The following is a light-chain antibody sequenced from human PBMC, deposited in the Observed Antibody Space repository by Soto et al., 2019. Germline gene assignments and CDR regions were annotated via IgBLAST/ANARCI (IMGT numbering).Light chain of an antibody. J-gene: IGLJ1*01. Sequence: QSVLTQPASVSGSPGQSITISCTGTSSDVGTYKLVSWYQHFPGKAPKLIIFEVTKRPSGFSNRFSGSKSGNTASLTISGLAADDEADYYCCSFGGKNIYVFGTGTKLTVL. CDR1: SSDVGTYKL. CDR2: EVT. V-gene: IGLV2-23*02. CDR3: CSFGGKNIYV.